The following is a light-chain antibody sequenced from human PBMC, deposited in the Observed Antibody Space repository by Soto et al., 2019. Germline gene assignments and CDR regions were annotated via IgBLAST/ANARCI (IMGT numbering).Light chain of an antibody. J-gene: IGKJ5*01. CDR1: QSVSNN. Sequence: IVMPQSPATLSVSPGERATLSCRASQSVSNNLAWYQQRPGQAPSLLIYGASTRATGIPARFSGSGSGTEFTLTISSLQSEDFAVYYCQQYSKWPPITFGQGTRLEIK. CDR3: QQYSKWPPIT. CDR2: GAS. V-gene: IGKV3-15*01.